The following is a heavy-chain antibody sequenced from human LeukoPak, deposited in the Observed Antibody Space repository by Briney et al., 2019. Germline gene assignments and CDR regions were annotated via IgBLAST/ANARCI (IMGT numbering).Heavy chain of an antibody. V-gene: IGHV4-59*01. J-gene: IGHJ6*04. D-gene: IGHD3-10*01. Sequence: SETLSLTCTVSGGSISSYYWSWIRQPPGKGLEWIGYICYSGSTNYNPSLKSRVTISVDTSKNQFSLKLSSVTAADTAVYYCARGSDRGYYYYYGMDVWGKGTTVTVSS. CDR2: ICYSGST. CDR1: GGSISSYY. CDR3: ARGSDRGYYYYYGMDV.